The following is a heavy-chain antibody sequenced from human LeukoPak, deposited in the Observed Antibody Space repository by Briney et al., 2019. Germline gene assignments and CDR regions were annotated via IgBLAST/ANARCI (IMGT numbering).Heavy chain of an antibody. Sequence: GRSLRLSCAASGFTFRSYGMHWVRQAPGKGLEWVAVIWYDGSNKYYADSVKGRFTISRDNSKNTLYLQMNSLRAEDTAVYYCARPGTTVTLYYFDYWGQGTLVTVSS. J-gene: IGHJ4*02. CDR1: GFTFRSYG. CDR3: ARPGTTVTLYYFDY. V-gene: IGHV3-33*01. D-gene: IGHD4-17*01. CDR2: IWYDGSNK.